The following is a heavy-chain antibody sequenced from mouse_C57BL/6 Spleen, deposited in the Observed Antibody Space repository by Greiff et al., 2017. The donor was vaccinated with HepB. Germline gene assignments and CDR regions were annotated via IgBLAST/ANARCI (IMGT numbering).Heavy chain of an antibody. CDR3: ARNYYFDY. CDR2: IDPSDSYT. CDR1: GYTFTSYW. D-gene: IGHD2-1*01. V-gene: IGHV1-69*01. Sequence: QVQLQQPGAELVMPGASVKLSCKASGYTFTSYWMHWVKQRPGQGLEWIGEIDPSDSYTNYNQKFKGKSTLTVDKSSSTPYMQLSSLTSEDSAVYYCARNYYFDYWGQGTTLTVSS. J-gene: IGHJ2*01.